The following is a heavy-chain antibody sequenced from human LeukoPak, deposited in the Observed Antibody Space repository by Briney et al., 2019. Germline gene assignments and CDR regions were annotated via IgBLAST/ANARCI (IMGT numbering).Heavy chain of an antibody. CDR2: INHSGST. V-gene: IGHV4-34*09. Sequence: SETLSLTCAVYGGSFSGYYWSWIRQPPGKGLEWIGEINHSGSTYYNPSLKSRVTISVDTSKNQFSLKLSSVTAADTAVYYCARTQTGYCSGGSCYSERYFDYWGQGTLVTVSS. CDR3: ARTQTGYCSGGSCYSERYFDY. J-gene: IGHJ4*02. CDR1: GGSFSGYY. D-gene: IGHD2-15*01.